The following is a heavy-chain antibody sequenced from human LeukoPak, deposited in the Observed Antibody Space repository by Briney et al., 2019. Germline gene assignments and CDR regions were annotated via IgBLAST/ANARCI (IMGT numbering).Heavy chain of an antibody. D-gene: IGHD5-18*01. V-gene: IGHV3-7*01. CDR3: ARSLWPEDY. CDR1: GFTFSSYW. Sequence: GGCLRLSCAASGFTFSSYWMSWVRQAPGKGLEWVANIKQDGSEKNYVDSVKGRFTISRDNAKTSLYLQMNSLRAEDTAVYYCARSLWPEDYWGQGTLVTVSS. J-gene: IGHJ4*02. CDR2: IKQDGSEK.